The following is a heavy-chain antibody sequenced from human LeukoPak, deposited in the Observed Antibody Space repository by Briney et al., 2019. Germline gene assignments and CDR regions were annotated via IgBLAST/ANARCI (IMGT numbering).Heavy chain of an antibody. D-gene: IGHD6-6*01. J-gene: IGHJ4*02. CDR2: IKGDGSEV. CDR1: GFSFKTYW. V-gene: IGHV3-7*01. Sequence: GGSLRLSCVASGFSFKTYWMSWVRQAPGKGLEWEANIKGDGSEVFYVDSVKGRFTISRDNVKNSLVLQMNSLRVEDTAISYCARGFAAPDWWGQGTLVTVSS. CDR3: ARGFAAPDW.